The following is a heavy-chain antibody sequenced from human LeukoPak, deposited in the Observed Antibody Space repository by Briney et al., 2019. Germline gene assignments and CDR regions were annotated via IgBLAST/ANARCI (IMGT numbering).Heavy chain of an antibody. CDR1: GGTFSSYA. CDR3: ARGRFLEWLLSSSLDY. J-gene: IGHJ4*02. CDR2: IIPIFGTA. Sequence: ASVKVSCKASGGTFSSYAISWVRQAPGQGLEWMGGIIPIFGTANYAQKFQGRVTITADEPTSTAYMELSSLRSEDTAVYYCARGRFLEWLLSSSLDYWGQGTLVTVSS. D-gene: IGHD3-3*01. V-gene: IGHV1-69*01.